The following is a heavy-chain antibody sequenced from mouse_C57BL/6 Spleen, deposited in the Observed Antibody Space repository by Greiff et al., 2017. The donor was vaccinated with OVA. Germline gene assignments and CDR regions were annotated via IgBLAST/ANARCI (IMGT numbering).Heavy chain of an antibody. Sequence: QVQLQQPGAELVRPGTSVKLSCKASGYTFTSYWMHWVEQRPGQGLEWIGVIDPSDSYTNYNQKFKGKATLTVDTSSSTAYMQLSSLTSEDSAVYYCARSITGDYWGQGTTLTVSS. D-gene: IGHD1-1*01. J-gene: IGHJ2*01. CDR1: GYTFTSYW. V-gene: IGHV1-59*01. CDR3: ARSITGDY. CDR2: IDPSDSYT.